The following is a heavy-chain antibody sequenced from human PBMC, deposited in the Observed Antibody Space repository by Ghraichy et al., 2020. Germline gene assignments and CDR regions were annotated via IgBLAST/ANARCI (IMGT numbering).Heavy chain of an antibody. CDR3: ARAGKVVVPSVVQPTYYYYGMDV. J-gene: IGHJ6*02. Sequence: ASVKVSCKASGYTFNIYGITWVRQAPGQGLEWMGWISTYNGDTNYAQMLQGRVTMTTDTSTGTAYMELRSLSTDDTAMYYCARAGKVVVPSVVQPTYYYYGMDVWGQGTTVTVSS. CDR1: GYTFNIYG. D-gene: IGHD2-2*01. V-gene: IGHV1-18*01. CDR2: ISTYNGDT.